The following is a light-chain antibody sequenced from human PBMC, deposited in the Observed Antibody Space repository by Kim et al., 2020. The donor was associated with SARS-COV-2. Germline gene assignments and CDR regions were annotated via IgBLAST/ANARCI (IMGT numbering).Light chain of an antibody. CDR3: NSRDSSGNHVV. V-gene: IGLV3-19*01. Sequence: ALGKTVRITCQGDSLRSYYASWYQKKPGRAPVLVIYGKNNRPSGIPDRFSGSSSGNTASLTITGAQAEDEADYYCNSRDSSGNHVVFGGGTQLTVL. CDR2: GKN. J-gene: IGLJ2*01. CDR1: SLRSYY.